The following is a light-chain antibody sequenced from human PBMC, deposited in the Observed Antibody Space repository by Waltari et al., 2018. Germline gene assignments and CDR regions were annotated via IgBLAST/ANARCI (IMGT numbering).Light chain of an antibody. V-gene: IGKV3-11*01. CDR3: QQHSDFVT. Sequence: EIVLTQSPATLSLSPGESATLSCRASQSISNSVGWYQQKPGQAPRLLIYDVSNRATGIPDRFSGSGSGTDFTLTISSLEPEDFAVYYCQQHSDFVTFGPGTTVEIK. J-gene: IGKJ3*01. CDR2: DVS. CDR1: QSISNS.